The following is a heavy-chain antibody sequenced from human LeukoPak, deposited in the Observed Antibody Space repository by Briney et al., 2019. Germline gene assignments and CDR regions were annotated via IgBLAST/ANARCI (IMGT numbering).Heavy chain of an antibody. D-gene: IGHD2-15*01. Sequence: GESLKISCKGSGYSFTSYWIAWVRQMPGKGLEWMGIIYPGDSDTRYSPSFHGQVTMSADKSISTTYLQWSSLKASDTAMYYCARRGYCSGGDCFSAAFDIWAKGQWSPSLQ. CDR1: GYSFTSYW. V-gene: IGHV5-51*01. CDR3: ARRGYCSGGDCFSAAFDI. CDR2: IYPGDSDT. J-gene: IGHJ3*02.